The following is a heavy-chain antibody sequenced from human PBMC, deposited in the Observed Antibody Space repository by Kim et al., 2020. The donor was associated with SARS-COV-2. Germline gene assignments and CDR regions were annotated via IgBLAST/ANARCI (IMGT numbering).Heavy chain of an antibody. Sequence: GDTYYNPSLKSRVTISVDTSKNQFSLKLSSVTAADTAVYYCARRSYWFDLWGQGTLVTVSS. CDR2: GDT. J-gene: IGHJ5*02. CDR3: ARRSYWFDL. V-gene: IGHV4-39*01.